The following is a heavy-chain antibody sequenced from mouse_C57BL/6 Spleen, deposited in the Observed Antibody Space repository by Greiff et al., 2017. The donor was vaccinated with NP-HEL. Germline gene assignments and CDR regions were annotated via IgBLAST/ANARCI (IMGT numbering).Heavy chain of an antibody. J-gene: IGHJ4*01. D-gene: IGHD2-4*01. CDR1: GFTFSSYA. CDR3: ARDYYDYDGAMDY. CDR2: ISDGGSYT. V-gene: IGHV5-4*01. Sequence: EVKLVESGGGLVKPGGSLKLSCAASGFTFSSYAMSWVRQTPEKRLEWVATISDGGSYTYYPDNVKGRFTISRDNAKNNLYLQMSHLKSEDTAMYYCARDYYDYDGAMDYWGQGTSVTVSS.